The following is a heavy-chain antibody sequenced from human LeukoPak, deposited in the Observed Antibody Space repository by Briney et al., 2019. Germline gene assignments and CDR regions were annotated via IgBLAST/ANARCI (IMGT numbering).Heavy chain of an antibody. CDR1: GYTFTSYG. V-gene: IGHV1-18*01. CDR3: ASPPPRGYCSSTSCRPRYYYYYGMDV. J-gene: IGHJ6*02. Sequence: ASVKVSCKASGYTFTSYGISWVRQAPGQGLEWMGWISAYNGNTNYAQKLQGRVTMTTDTSISTAYMELSRLRSDDTAVDYCASPPPRGYCSSTSCRPRYYYYYGMDVWGQGTTVTVSS. D-gene: IGHD2-2*01. CDR2: ISAYNGNT.